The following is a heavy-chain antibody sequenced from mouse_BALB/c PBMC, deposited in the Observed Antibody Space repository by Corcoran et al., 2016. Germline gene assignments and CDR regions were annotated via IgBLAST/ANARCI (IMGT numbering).Heavy chain of an antibody. Sequence: QIQLVQSGPELKKPGETVKISCKASGYTFTNYGINWVKQAPGKGLNWMGWINTYTGEPTYADDFKGRFAFSLETSASTAYLQINNLKNEDTATYFCARKNAMDYWGQGTSVTVSS. V-gene: IGHV9-3-1*01. CDR1: GYTFTNYG. CDR2: INTYTGEP. CDR3: ARKNAMDY. J-gene: IGHJ4*01.